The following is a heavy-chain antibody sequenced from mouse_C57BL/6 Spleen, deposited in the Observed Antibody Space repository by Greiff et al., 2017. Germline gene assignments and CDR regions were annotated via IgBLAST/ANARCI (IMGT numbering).Heavy chain of an antibody. CDR3: ARGQVTTVVALFAD. V-gene: IGHV1-72*01. D-gene: IGHD1-1*01. Sequence: QVQLQQPGAELVKPGASVKLSCKASGYTFTSYWMHWVKQRPGRGLEWIGRIDPNSGGTKYNEKFKSKATLTVDKPSSTAYMQLSSLTSEDSAVYYCARGQVTTVVALFADWGQGTLVTVSA. CDR2: IDPNSGGT. CDR1: GYTFTSYW. J-gene: IGHJ3*01.